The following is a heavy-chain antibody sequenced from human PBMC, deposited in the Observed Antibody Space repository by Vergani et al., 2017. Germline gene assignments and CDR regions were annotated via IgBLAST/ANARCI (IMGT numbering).Heavy chain of an antibody. D-gene: IGHD2-2*01. CDR2: IRSKAYGGTT. V-gene: IGHV3-49*03. CDR3: TRDVGYCSSTSCSRDYYYYYMDV. J-gene: IGHJ6*03. CDR1: GFTFGDYA. Sequence: EVQLVESGGGLVQPGRSLRLSCTASGFTFGDYAMSWFRQAPGKGLEWVGFIRSKAYGGTTEYAASVKGRFTISRDDSKSIAYLQMNSLKTEDTAVYYCTRDVGYCSSTSCSRDYYYYYMDVWGKGTTVTVSS.